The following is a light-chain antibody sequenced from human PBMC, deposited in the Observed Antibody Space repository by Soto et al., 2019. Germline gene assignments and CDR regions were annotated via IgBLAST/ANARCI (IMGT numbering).Light chain of an antibody. CDR1: QSVSSN. Sequence: EIVMTQSPATLSVSPGERATLSCRASQSVSSNLAWYQQKPGQAPRLLIYGASTRATGIPARFSGSGSGTEFTLTISSLLSEDFAVYYCQQYNNLPWTFGQGTKVEIK. CDR3: QQYNNLPWT. V-gene: IGKV3-15*01. CDR2: GAS. J-gene: IGKJ1*01.